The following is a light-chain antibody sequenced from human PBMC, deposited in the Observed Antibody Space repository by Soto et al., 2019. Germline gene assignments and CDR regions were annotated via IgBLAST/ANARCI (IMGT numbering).Light chain of an antibody. J-gene: IGLJ1*01. CDR1: SSDVGGYNY. CDR2: DVS. CDR3: SSYTSSSTPYV. Sequence: QSVLTQPASVSGSPGQSITISCTGISSDVGGYNYVSWYQQHPGTAPKLMVYDVSNRPSGVSNRFSGSKSGNTASLTISGLQAEDEADYYCSSYTSSSTPYVFGTGTKVTVL. V-gene: IGLV2-14*01.